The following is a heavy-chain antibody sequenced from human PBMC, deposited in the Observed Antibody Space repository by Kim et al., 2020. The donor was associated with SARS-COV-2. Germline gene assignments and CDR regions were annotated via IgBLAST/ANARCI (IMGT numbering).Heavy chain of an antibody. CDR1: GFTFTGYA. J-gene: IGHJ4*02. D-gene: IGHD6-19*01. Sequence: GGSLRLSCTTSGFTFTGYAMSWVRQAPGKWLELFSFIVGSYGSTYYVYSVVVRFTISLDNSKNTLFLQIHSLRSDDTSIFFCIKSWLVWILVHLGQGP. V-gene: IGHV3-23*01. CDR3: IKSWLVWILVH. CDR2: IVGSYGST.